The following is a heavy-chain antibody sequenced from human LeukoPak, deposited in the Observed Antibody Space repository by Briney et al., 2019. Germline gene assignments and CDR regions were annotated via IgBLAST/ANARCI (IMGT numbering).Heavy chain of an antibody. D-gene: IGHD2-2*01. CDR2: IIPIFGTA. Sequence: GASVKVSCKASGGTFSSYAISWVRQAPGQGLEWMGGIIPIFGTANYAQKFQGRVTITADESTSTAHMELSSLRSEDTAVYYCARDPQYCSSTSCPWHYYYGMDVWGQGTTVTVSS. J-gene: IGHJ6*02. CDR1: GGTFSSYA. CDR3: ARDPQYCSSTSCPWHYYYGMDV. V-gene: IGHV1-69*13.